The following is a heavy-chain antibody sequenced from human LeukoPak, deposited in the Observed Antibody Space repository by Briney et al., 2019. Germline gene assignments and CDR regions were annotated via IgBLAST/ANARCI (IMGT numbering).Heavy chain of an antibody. D-gene: IGHD6-13*01. Sequence: PGGSLRLSCAASGFTFSSYAMHWVRQAPGKGLEWVAVISYDGSNKYYEDSVKGRFTISRDNSKNTLYLQMNSLRAEDTAVYYCARDSSSWPYYFDYWGQGTLVTVSS. CDR1: GFTFSSYA. J-gene: IGHJ4*02. CDR2: ISYDGSNK. V-gene: IGHV3-30-3*01. CDR3: ARDSSSWPYYFDY.